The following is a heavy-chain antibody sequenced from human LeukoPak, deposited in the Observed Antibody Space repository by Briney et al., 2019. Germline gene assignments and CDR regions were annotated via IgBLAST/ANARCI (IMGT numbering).Heavy chain of an antibody. V-gene: IGHV4-39*07. Sequence: SETLSLTCTVSGGSISSSTYYWGWIRQPPGKGLEWIGSIYYSGSTYYNPSLKSRVTISVDTSKNQFSLRLNSVTAADTAVYFCARDYYYETTGPLDYWGQGTLVTVSS. CDR1: GGSISSSTYY. J-gene: IGHJ4*02. D-gene: IGHD3-22*01. CDR2: IYYSGST. CDR3: ARDYYYETTGPLDY.